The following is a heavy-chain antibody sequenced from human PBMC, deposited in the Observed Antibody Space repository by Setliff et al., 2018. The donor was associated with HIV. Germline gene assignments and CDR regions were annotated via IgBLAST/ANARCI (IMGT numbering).Heavy chain of an antibody. CDR1: GYTFTSYD. CDR3: ARVEGSGSFYHYDS. CDR2: MNPNSGNT. D-gene: IGHD3-10*01. V-gene: IGHV1-8*03. J-gene: IGHJ4*02. Sequence: ASVKVSCKASGYTFTSYDINWVRQATGQGLEWMGWMNPNSGNTGYAQKFQGRVTLTRDTSATTAYLDLSGLTSEDTAVYYCARVEGSGSFYHYDSWGQGTLVTVSS.